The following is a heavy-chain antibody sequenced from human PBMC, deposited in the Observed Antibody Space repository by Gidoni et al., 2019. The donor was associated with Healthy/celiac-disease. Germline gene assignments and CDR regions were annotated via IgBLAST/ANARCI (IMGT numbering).Heavy chain of an antibody. J-gene: IGHJ4*02. CDR3: AKDLGVGIAVAAIDY. CDR2: ISYDGSNK. CDR1: GLACGSDG. D-gene: IGHD6-19*01. V-gene: IGHV3-30*18. Sequence: QVQLVESGGGVDQPGRSLRLSWAASGLACGSDGMHWVRQAPGKGLEWVAVISYDGSNKYYADSVKGRFTISRDNSKNTLYLQMNSLRAEDTAVYYCAKDLGVGIAVAAIDYWGQGTLVTVSS.